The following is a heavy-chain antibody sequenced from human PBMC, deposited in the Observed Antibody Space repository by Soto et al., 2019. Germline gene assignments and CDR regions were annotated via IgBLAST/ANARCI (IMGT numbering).Heavy chain of an antibody. D-gene: IGHD5-12*01. CDR1: GFTFSNYA. V-gene: IGHV3-30-3*01. Sequence: QVQLVESGGGVVQPERSLRLSCVTSGFTFSNYAMHWVRQAPGKGLEWVAVISYDGSNKYYADSVKGRFTISRDNSKNTLYLQMNSLRGEDTAVYYCARDSGPGMATIPSCLDYWGQGTLVTVSS. CDR3: ARDSGPGMATIPSCLDY. J-gene: IGHJ4*02. CDR2: ISYDGSNK.